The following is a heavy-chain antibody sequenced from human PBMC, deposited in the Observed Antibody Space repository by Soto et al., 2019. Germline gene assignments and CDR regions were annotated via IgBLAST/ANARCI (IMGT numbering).Heavy chain of an antibody. CDR3: AKDKGPDYYDSSGYYFPSY. V-gene: IGHV3-30*18. D-gene: IGHD3-22*01. Sequence: GGSLRLSCAASGFTFSSYGMHWVRQAPGKGLEWVAVISYDGSNKYYADSVKGRFTISRDNSKNTLYLQMNSLRAEDTAVYYCAKDKGPDYYDSSGYYFPSYWGQGTLITVSS. CDR1: GFTFSSYG. J-gene: IGHJ4*02. CDR2: ISYDGSNK.